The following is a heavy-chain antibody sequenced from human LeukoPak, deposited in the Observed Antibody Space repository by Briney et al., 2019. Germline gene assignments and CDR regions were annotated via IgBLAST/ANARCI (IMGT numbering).Heavy chain of an antibody. CDR3: ERELGSSNLFNY. CDR1: GGSFSGYY. Sequence: SETLSLTCAVYGGSFSGYYWNWIRQPPGKGLEWIGEINHSGSTNYNPSLKSRVTISVDTPKSQFSLRLHSVTAADKAAYYCERELGSSNLFNYWGQGTLVTVSS. V-gene: IGHV4-34*01. CDR2: INHSGST. J-gene: IGHJ4*02. D-gene: IGHD6-6*01.